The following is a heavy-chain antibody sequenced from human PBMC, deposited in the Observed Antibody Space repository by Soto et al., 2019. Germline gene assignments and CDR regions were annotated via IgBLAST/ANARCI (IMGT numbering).Heavy chain of an antibody. Sequence: PSETLSLTCAVYGGSFSGYYWSWIRQPPGKGLEWIGEINHSGSTNYNPSLKSRVTISVDTSKNQFSLKLSSVTAADTAVYYCARGQPLIAVAGPREGWFDPWGQGTLVTVSS. V-gene: IGHV4-34*01. CDR2: INHSGST. CDR3: ARGQPLIAVAGPREGWFDP. J-gene: IGHJ5*02. D-gene: IGHD6-19*01. CDR1: GGSFSGYY.